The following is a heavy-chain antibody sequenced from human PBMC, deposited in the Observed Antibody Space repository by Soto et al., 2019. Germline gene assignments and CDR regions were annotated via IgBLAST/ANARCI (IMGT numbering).Heavy chain of an antibody. J-gene: IGHJ3*02. CDR2: IYYSGNT. V-gene: IGHV4-31*02. CDR1: GGSITTGGRY. Sequence: QVRLQEWGPGLVKPSQTLSLKCSVSGGSITTGGRYWSWIRQLPGKGLEWIGDIYYSGNTYYNASCKSRVSISVEAAKNQFCLKPSSVTAADTAVYDCAQALVFTAGDGFDIWGQGRLVTVSS. D-gene: IGHD6-6*01. CDR3: AQALVFTAGDGFDI.